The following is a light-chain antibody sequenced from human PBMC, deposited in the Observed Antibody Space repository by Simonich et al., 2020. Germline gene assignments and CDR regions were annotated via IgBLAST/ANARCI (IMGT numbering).Light chain of an antibody. CDR2: KAS. Sequence: DIQMTQSLSTLSASVGDRVTITCRASQSISSWLGWYQQKPGKAPKLLIYKASSLESGVPSRFSGSGSGTEFTLTISSLQSEDFAVYYCQQYNNWPYTFGQGTKLEIK. CDR1: QSISSW. J-gene: IGKJ2*01. V-gene: IGKV1-5*03. CDR3: QQYNNWPYT.